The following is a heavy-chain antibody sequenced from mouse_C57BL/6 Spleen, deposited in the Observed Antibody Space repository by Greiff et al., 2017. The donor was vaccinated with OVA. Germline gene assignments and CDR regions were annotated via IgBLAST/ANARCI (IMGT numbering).Heavy chain of an antibody. V-gene: IGHV5-9*01. D-gene: IGHD4-1*01. CDR3: AREGNWDGGFAY. Sequence: EVMLVESGGGLVKPGGSLKLSCAASGFTFSSYTMSWVRQTPEKRLEWVATISGGGGNTYYPDSVKGRFTISRDNAKNTLYLQMSSLRSEDTALYYCAREGNWDGGFAYWGQGTLVTVSA. CDR1: GFTFSSYT. J-gene: IGHJ3*01. CDR2: ISGGGGNT.